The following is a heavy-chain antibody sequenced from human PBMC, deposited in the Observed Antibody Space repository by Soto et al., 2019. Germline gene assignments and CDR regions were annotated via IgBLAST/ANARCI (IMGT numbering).Heavy chain of an antibody. Sequence: GGSLRLSCAASGFTFSSYAMSWVRQAPGKGLEWVSAISGSGGSTYYGDSVKGRFTISRDNSKKTLYLQMNSLRAEDTAVYYCAGDGYYYGSGSYSVGYWGQGTLVTVSS. CDR2: ISGSGGST. V-gene: IGHV3-23*01. J-gene: IGHJ4*02. D-gene: IGHD3-10*01. CDR1: GFTFSSYA. CDR3: AGDGYYYGSGSYSVGY.